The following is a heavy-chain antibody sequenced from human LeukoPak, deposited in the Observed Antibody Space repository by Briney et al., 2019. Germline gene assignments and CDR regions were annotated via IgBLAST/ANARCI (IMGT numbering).Heavy chain of an antibody. J-gene: IGHJ3*02. Sequence: GGSLRLSCAAPTFTFSSYTMNWVRQAPGTGLEWVSSISSSGSYIYYADSLKGRFTVSRDNARKSLYLQMNSLRAEDTAVYYCARASDHDWGSYCWDAFDIWGQGTMVTVSS. V-gene: IGHV3-21*01. CDR2: ISSSGSYI. CDR3: ARASDHDWGSYCWDAFDI. CDR1: TFTFSSYT. D-gene: IGHD3-16*02.